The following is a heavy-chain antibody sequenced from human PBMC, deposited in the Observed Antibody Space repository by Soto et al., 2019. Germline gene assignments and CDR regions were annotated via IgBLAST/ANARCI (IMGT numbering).Heavy chain of an antibody. D-gene: IGHD3-22*01. CDR1: GFSLSTSGVG. CDR2: IYWKDDK. Sequence: SGPTLVNPTQTLTLTCTFSGFSLSTSGVGVGWIRQPPGKALEWLALIYWKDDKRYRPSLESRLTITKDTSKNQVVLTMTDMDPVETATYYCAHSRYNYGYWDRFDPWGQGALVTVSS. J-gene: IGHJ5*02. V-gene: IGHV2-5*01. CDR3: AHSRYNYGYWDRFDP.